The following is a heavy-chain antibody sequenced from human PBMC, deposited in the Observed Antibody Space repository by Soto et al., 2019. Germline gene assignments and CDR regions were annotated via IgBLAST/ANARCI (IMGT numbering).Heavy chain of an antibody. Sequence: ASVKVSCKASGYTFTGYYMHWVRQAPGQGLEWMGWINPNSGGTNYAQKFQGRVTMTRDTSISTAYMELSRLRSDDTAVYYCAREGRVVAALYYYYGMDVWGQGTTVTVSS. D-gene: IGHD2-15*01. CDR1: GYTFTGYY. J-gene: IGHJ6*02. V-gene: IGHV1-2*02. CDR2: INPNSGGT. CDR3: AREGRVVAALYYYYGMDV.